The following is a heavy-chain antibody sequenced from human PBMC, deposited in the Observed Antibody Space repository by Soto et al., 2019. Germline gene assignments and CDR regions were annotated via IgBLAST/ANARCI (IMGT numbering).Heavy chain of an antibody. D-gene: IGHD2-21*01. J-gene: IGHJ3*02. CDR3: SKVESCGGECHSANPDAFDI. CDR1: GYKFTAYY. V-gene: IGHV1-46*01. CDR2: INPSGGRT. Sequence: QVQLVQSGTEVKKAGASVRVSCKASGYKFTAYYVHWVRQAPGKGLEWMAMINPSGGRTRYAQNFQDRLTMTADTSTTTVFMELSSLTSDDTAVYFCSKVESCGGECHSANPDAFDIWGQGTLVTVSS.